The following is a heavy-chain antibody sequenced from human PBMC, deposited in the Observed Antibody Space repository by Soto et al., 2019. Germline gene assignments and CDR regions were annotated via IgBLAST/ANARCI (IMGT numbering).Heavy chain of an antibody. Sequence: QVQLVQSGAEVKKPGASVKVSCKASGYTFTTYDISWVRQSPGQGLDWMGRISTYNGNTNYQQSLQGRLTMTTDTSTTTADMELRSLRSDDTAGYYCARDPYHVLMVNAPNSYGMDVRGQGTTVTVSS. CDR1: GYTFTTYD. CDR2: ISTYNGNT. CDR3: ARDPYHVLMVNAPNSYGMDV. J-gene: IGHJ6*02. D-gene: IGHD2-8*01. V-gene: IGHV1-18*01.